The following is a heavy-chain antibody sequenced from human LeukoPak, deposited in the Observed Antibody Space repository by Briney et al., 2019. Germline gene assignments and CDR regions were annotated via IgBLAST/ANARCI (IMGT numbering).Heavy chain of an antibody. D-gene: IGHD2/OR15-2a*01. CDR1: GYTFTIFG. J-gene: IGHJ4*02. CDR2: ISAYNGNT. V-gene: IGHV1-18*01. Sequence: ASVNVSCKSSGYTFTIFGISWVRQAPGQGPEWMGWISAYNGNTNYTQKLQGRVTMTTDTSTSTAYMELRSLRSDDTAVYYCVRDLGSRPLIIFFDCWGQGTLVTVSS. CDR3: VRDLGSRPLIIFFDC.